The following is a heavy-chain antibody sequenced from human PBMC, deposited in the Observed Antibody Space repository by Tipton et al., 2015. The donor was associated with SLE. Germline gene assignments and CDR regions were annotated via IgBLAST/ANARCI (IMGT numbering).Heavy chain of an antibody. D-gene: IGHD6-25*01. CDR1: GGSISSSGYY. Sequence: TLSLTCTVSGGSISSSGYYWGWIRQPPGKGLEWIGNIYYSGGTYCNPSLKSRVTISVDTSKNQFSLKLSSVTAADTAVYYCARDSTSGWHDYWGQGTLVTVSS. J-gene: IGHJ4*02. CDR2: IYYSGGT. V-gene: IGHV4-39*07. CDR3: ARDSTSGWHDY.